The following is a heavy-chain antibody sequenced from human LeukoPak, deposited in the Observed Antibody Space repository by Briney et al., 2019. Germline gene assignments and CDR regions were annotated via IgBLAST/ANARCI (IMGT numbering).Heavy chain of an antibody. V-gene: IGHV3-74*01. CDR3: ASDRCTNCCDGFDI. CDR1: GFTFSGYW. CDR2: INSDGSST. D-gene: IGHD2-8*01. J-gene: IGHJ3*02. Sequence: GGSLRLSCAASGFTFSGYWMHWVRHAPGKGLVWVSRINSDGSSTTYADSVKGRFSISRDNAKNTLNLQMNSLRAEDTAVYYCASDRCTNCCDGFDIWGQGTIVTVSS.